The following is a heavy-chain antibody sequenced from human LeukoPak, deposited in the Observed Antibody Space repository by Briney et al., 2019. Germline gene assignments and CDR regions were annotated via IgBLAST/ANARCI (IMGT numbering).Heavy chain of an antibody. Sequence: ASVKVSCKASGYTFTVYYIHWVRQASGQGLEWMGWINPNSGGTNYAQKFQGRVTMTSDASISTAYMELSRLRSDDTAVYYCARDRDFWSGTSPFHVWGQGTMIAVSS. CDR2: INPNSGGT. V-gene: IGHV1-2*02. J-gene: IGHJ3*01. D-gene: IGHD3-3*01. CDR3: ARDRDFWSGTSPFHV. CDR1: GYTFTVYY.